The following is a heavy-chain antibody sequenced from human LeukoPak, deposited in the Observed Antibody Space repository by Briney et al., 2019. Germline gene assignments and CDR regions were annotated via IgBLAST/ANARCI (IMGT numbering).Heavy chain of an antibody. CDR3: ARDFMITFGGATPFDY. J-gene: IGHJ4*02. CDR2: IQSDGSTT. V-gene: IGHV3-74*01. D-gene: IGHD3-16*01. CDR1: GFTFSSYW. Sequence: PGGSLRLSCAASGFTFSSYWMHWVRQAPGKGLIWVSRIQSDGSTTSYADSVKGRFTISRDNAKNSLYLQMNSLRAEDMAVYYCARDFMITFGGATPFDYWGQGTLITVSS.